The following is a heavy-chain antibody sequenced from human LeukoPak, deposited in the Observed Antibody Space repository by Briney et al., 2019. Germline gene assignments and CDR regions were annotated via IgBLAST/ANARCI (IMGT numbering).Heavy chain of an antibody. CDR2: IYYSGST. D-gene: IGHD2-2*01. CDR3: ARSGPAAIRSLYYYYGMDV. Sequence: SQTLSLTCTVSGGPISSGGYYWSWIRQHPGKGLEWIGYIYYSGSTYDNPSLKSRVTISVDTSKNQFSLKLSSVTAADTAVYYCARSGPAAIRSLYYYYGMDVWGKGTTVTVSS. J-gene: IGHJ6*04. V-gene: IGHV4-31*03. CDR1: GGPISSGGYY.